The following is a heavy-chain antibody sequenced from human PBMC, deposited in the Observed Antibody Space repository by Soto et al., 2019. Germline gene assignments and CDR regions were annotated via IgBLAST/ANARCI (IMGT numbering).Heavy chain of an antibody. CDR3: ARDRIVVVTAYWYYFDY. Sequence: QVQLVESGGGVVQPGRSLRLSCAASGFTFSSYAMHWVRQAPGKGLEWVAVISYDGSNKYYADSVKGRFTISRDNSKNTLYLQMNSLRAEDTAMYYCARDRIVVVTAYWYYFDYWGQGTLVTVSS. CDR1: GFTFSSYA. CDR2: ISYDGSNK. D-gene: IGHD2-21*02. V-gene: IGHV3-30-3*01. J-gene: IGHJ4*02.